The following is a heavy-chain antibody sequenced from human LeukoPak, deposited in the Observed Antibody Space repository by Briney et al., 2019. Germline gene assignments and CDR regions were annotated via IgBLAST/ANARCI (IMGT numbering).Heavy chain of an antibody. J-gene: IGHJ3*02. V-gene: IGHV4-34*01. CDR3: ARYDSSGYSAFDI. CDR2: INHSGST. Sequence: ETLSLTCAVYGGSFSGYYWSWIRQPPGKGLEWIGEINHSGSTNYNPSLKSRVTISVDTSKNQFSLKLSSVTAADTAVYYCARYDSSGYSAFDIWGQGTMVTVSS. CDR1: GGSFSGYY. D-gene: IGHD3-22*01.